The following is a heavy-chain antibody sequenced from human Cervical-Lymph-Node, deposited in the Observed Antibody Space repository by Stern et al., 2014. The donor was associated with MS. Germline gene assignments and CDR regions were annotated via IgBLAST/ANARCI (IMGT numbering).Heavy chain of an antibody. V-gene: IGHV1-69*09. D-gene: IGHD6-13*01. CDR1: GGTFSNFA. CDR3: ARDLKGEYASSWSRGHYCDYGMDL. Sequence: QVQLGQSGAEVKKPGSSVKVSCKASGGTFSNFAISWVRQAPGQGLEWMGRIIPFLGITNSAQKFQGRVTITADKSTRTVYMELSSLRSEDTALYYCARDLKGEYASSWSRGHYCDYGMDLWGQGTTLTVSS. J-gene: IGHJ6*02. CDR2: IIPFLGIT.